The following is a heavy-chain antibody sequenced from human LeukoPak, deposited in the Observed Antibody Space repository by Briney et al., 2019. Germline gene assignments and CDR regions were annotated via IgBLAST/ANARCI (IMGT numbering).Heavy chain of an antibody. CDR2: ISGSGGST. Sequence: PGGSLRLSCAASGFTFSSYAMSWVRQAPGKGLAWVSAISGSGGSTYYADSVKGRFTISRDNSKNTLYLQMNSLRAEDTAVYYCAKKGIYYYDSSGLDYWGQGTLVTVSS. V-gene: IGHV3-23*01. D-gene: IGHD3-22*01. CDR1: GFTFSSYA. J-gene: IGHJ4*02. CDR3: AKKGIYYYDSSGLDY.